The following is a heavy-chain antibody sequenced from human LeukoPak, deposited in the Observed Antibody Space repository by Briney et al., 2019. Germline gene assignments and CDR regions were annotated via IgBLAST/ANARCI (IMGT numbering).Heavy chain of an antibody. CDR2: ISGSGGST. J-gene: IGHJ3*02. CDR3: AKESVDFWSGYSGGAFDI. CDR1: GFTFSSYA. V-gene: IGHV3-23*01. D-gene: IGHD3-3*01. Sequence: GGSLRLSCAASGFTFSSYAMSWVRQAPGKGLEWVSAISGSGGSTYYADSVKGRFTISRDNSKNTLYLQMNSLRAEDTAVYYCAKESVDFWSGYSGGAFDIWGQGTMVTVSS.